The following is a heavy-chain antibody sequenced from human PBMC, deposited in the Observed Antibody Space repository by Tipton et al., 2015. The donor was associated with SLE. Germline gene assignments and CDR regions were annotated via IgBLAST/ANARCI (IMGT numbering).Heavy chain of an antibody. J-gene: IGHJ3*02. CDR1: GYSISTSDSNW. Sequence: TLSLTCAVSGYSISTSDSNWWGWIRQPPGKGLEWIGYIYYRGTAYYNPSLRSRVTVSVDTSKNQFSLRLTSVTAADTAVYFCARDRDIVLEPVPIPPAFDIWGQGTTVTVSS. CDR3: ARDRDIVLEPVPIPPAFDI. CDR2: IYYRGTA. V-gene: IGHV4-28*03. D-gene: IGHD2-8*02.